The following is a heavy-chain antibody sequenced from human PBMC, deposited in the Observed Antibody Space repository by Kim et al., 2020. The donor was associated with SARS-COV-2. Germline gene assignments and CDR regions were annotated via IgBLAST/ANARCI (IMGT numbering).Heavy chain of an antibody. V-gene: IGHV3-11*01. CDR2: ISSSGSTI. CDR3: ARTPIVGASQPFDY. Sequence: GGSLRLSCAASGFTFSDYYMSWIRQAPGKGLEWVSYISSSGSTIYYADSVKGRFTISRDNAKNLLYLQMNSLRAEDTAVYYCARTPIVGASQPFDYWGQGTLVTVSS. CDR1: GFTFSDYY. J-gene: IGHJ4*02. D-gene: IGHD1-26*01.